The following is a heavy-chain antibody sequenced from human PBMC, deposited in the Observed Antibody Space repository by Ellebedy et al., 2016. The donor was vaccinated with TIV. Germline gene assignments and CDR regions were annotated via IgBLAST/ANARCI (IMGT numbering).Heavy chain of an antibody. V-gene: IGHV3-7*03. CDR3: ARGHCSGSSCLYYYYGMDV. Sequence: GGSLRLSCAASGFTFSRYWMNWVRQAPGKGLEWVANIRQDGSDKDYVDSVKGRFTVSRDNAKNSLYFQMNSLRAEDTAVYYCARGHCSGSSCLYYYYGMDVWGQGTTVTVSS. CDR1: GFTFSRYW. CDR2: IRQDGSDK. D-gene: IGHD2-15*01. J-gene: IGHJ6*02.